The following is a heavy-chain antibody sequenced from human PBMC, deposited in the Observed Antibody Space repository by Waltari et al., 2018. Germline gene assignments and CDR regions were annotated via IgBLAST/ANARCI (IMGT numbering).Heavy chain of an antibody. Sequence: QVQLVQSGAEVKKPGSSVKVSCKASGGTFSSYAISWVRQAPGQGLEWMGGIIPIFGTANYAQKFQGRVTITADKSTSTAYMELSSLRSEDTAVYYCASSNGDHNYYYYYMDVWGKGTTVTVSS. CDR1: GGTFSSYA. CDR2: IIPIFGTA. V-gene: IGHV1-69*14. D-gene: IGHD4-17*01. J-gene: IGHJ6*03. CDR3: ASSNGDHNYYYYYMDV.